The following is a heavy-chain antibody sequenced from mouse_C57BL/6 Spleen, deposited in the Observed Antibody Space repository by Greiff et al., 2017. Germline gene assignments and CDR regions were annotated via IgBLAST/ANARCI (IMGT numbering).Heavy chain of an antibody. CDR1: GYTFTDYE. V-gene: IGHV1-15*01. CDR2: IDPETGGT. D-gene: IGHD2-1*01. CDR3: TRRYYGNYEASYYAMDY. Sequence: QVQLQQSGAELVRPGASVTLSYKASGYTFTDYEMHWVKQTPVHGLEWIGAIDPETGGTAYNQKFKGKAILTADKSSSTAYLELRSLTSEYSAVYYCTRRYYGNYEASYYAMDYWGQGTSVTVSS. J-gene: IGHJ4*01.